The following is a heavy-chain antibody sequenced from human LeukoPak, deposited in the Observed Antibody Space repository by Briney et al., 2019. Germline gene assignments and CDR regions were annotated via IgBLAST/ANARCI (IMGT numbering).Heavy chain of an antibody. J-gene: IGHJ6*02. CDR3: ARVQPGDYYYGMDV. CDR2: INHSGST. Sequence: SETLSLTCAVYGGSFSGYYWSWIRQPPGKGLEWIGEINHSGSTNYNPSLKSRVTISVYTSKNQFSLKLSSVTAADTAVYYCARVQPGDYYYGMDVWGQGTTVTVSS. CDR1: GGSFSGYY. V-gene: IGHV4-34*01.